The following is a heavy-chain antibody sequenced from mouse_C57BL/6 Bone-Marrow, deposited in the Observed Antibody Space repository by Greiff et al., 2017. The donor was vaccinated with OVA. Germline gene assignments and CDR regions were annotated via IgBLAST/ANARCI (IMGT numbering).Heavy chain of an antibody. J-gene: IGHJ2*01. Sequence: VQLKEPGAELVKPGASVKLSCKASGYTFTSYWMHWVKQRPGQGLEWIGMIHPNSGSTNYNEKFKSKATLTVDKSSSTAYMQLSSLTSEDSAVYYCASQRDYYGYWGQGTTLTVSS. V-gene: IGHV1-64*01. CDR2: IHPNSGST. D-gene: IGHD1-1*01. CDR1: GYTFTSYW. CDR3: ASQRDYYGY.